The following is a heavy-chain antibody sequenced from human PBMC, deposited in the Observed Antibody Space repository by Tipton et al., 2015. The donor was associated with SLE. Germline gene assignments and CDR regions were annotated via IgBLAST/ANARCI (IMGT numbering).Heavy chain of an antibody. CDR2: IYYSGST. V-gene: IGHV4-59*11. D-gene: IGHD2-2*01. Sequence: LRLSCTVSGGSISSHYWSWIRQPPGKGLEYIGYIYYSGSTIYNPSLKSRVTISVDTSKNQFSVKMSSVTAADTAVYYCARRMPSPLGFDFWGQGTLVTVSS. J-gene: IGHJ4*02. CDR3: ARRMPSPLGFDF. CDR1: GGSISSHY.